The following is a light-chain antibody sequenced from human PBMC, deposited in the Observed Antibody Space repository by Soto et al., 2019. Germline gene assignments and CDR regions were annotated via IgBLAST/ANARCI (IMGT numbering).Light chain of an antibody. CDR1: SSDVGGYNY. V-gene: IGLV2-14*03. CDR3: TVFTSRDTGV. Sequence: QSALTQPASVSGSPGQSITISCTGTSSDVGGYNYVSWYQQHPGKAPKLIIYDVYNRPSGISNRFSGSKSGNTASLTIAGLQAEDEADYYCTVFTSRDTGVFVGGTQLTV. J-gene: IGLJ3*02. CDR2: DVY.